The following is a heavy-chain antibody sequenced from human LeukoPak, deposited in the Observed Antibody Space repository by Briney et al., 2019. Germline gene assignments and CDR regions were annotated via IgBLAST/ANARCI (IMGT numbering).Heavy chain of an antibody. D-gene: IGHD3-3*01. J-gene: IGHJ3*02. CDR2: IVVGSGNT. V-gene: IGHV1-58*01. Sequence: SVKVSCKASGFTFTSSAVQWVRQARGQRLEWIGWIVVGSGNTNYAQKFQERVTITRDMSTSTAYMELSSLRSEDTAVYYCAADPSTITIFGVVRVGAFDIWGQGTMVTVSS. CDR1: GFTFTSSA. CDR3: AADPSTITIFGVVRVGAFDI.